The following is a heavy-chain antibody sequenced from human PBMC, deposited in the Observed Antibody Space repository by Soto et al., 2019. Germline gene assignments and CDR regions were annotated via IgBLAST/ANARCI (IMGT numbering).Heavy chain of an antibody. V-gene: IGHV4-59*08. CDR3: ARLLGCSTTSCYSIWFDP. CDR2: IDYGGNT. D-gene: IGHD2-2*01. CDR1: GGSISSYY. Sequence: QVQLQESGPGLVKPSETLSLTCTASGGSISSYYWSWIRQPPGKGLEGIGYIDYGGNTNYNPSLKSRVTISADTSKNQVSLNLSSVTAADTAVYYCARLLGCSTTSCYSIWFDPWGQGTLVTVSS. J-gene: IGHJ5*02.